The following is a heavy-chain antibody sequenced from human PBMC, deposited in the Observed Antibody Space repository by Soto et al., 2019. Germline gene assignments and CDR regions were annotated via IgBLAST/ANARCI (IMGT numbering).Heavy chain of an antibody. CDR1: AGSISAYY. Sequence: PSETLPLPYTVSAGSISAYYWTWIRQPPGKRLEWIGRMSISGNTNHNPSLKSRVTVSVDTSKNHFSLRLSSVTAADTAVYYCARVGMIGTVLWSWFDPWGQGTQVTVS. CDR3: ARVGMIGTVLWSWFDP. V-gene: IGHV4-4*07. CDR2: MSISGNT. J-gene: IGHJ5*02. D-gene: IGHD2-21*01.